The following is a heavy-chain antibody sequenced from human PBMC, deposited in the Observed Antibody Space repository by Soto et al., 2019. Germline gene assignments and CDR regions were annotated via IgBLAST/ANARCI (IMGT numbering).Heavy chain of an antibody. Sequence: PGGALRLSCAASGFTFSSYGMHWGRQAPGKGPEVVAVIWYDGSNKYYADSVKGRFTISRDNSKNTLYLQMNSLRAEDTAVYYCAREGMPDSSWFSSYYYGMDVWGQGTTVTVSS. CDR2: IWYDGSNK. CDR1: GFTFSSYG. J-gene: IGHJ6*02. D-gene: IGHD6-13*01. CDR3: AREGMPDSSWFSSYYYGMDV. V-gene: IGHV3-33*01.